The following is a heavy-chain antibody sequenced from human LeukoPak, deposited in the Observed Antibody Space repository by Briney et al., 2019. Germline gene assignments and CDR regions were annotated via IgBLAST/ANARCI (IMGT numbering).Heavy chain of an antibody. CDR3: ARDSSGWYSVYYYYYYMDV. CDR2: ISYDGSNK. V-gene: IGHV3-30*04. Sequence: GGSLRLSCTASGFTFSSYVMNWVRQAPGKGLEWVAVISYDGSNKYYADSVKGRFTISRDNSKNTVYLQMNSLRAEDTATYYCARDSSGWYSVYYYYYYMDVWGKGTTVTISS. D-gene: IGHD6-19*01. J-gene: IGHJ6*03. CDR1: GFTFSSYV.